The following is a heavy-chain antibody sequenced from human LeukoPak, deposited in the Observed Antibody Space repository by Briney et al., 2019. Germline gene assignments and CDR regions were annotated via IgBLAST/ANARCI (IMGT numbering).Heavy chain of an antibody. CDR1: GGTFSSYA. D-gene: IGHD6-13*01. Sequence: SVKVSCKASGGTFSSYANSWVRQAPGQGLEWMGGIIPIFGTANYAQKFQGRVTITTDESTSTAYMELSSLRSEDTAVYYCARGGYSSSWSRSHYYYYYMDVWGKGTTVTVSS. J-gene: IGHJ6*03. V-gene: IGHV1-69*05. CDR2: IIPIFGTA. CDR3: ARGGYSSSWSRSHYYYYYMDV.